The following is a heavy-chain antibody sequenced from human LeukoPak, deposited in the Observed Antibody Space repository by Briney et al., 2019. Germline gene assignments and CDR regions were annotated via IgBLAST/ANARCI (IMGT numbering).Heavy chain of an antibody. Sequence: GGSLRLSCAASGFTFSSYAMSWVRQAPGKGLEWVSGISGSGTSTYYADSVKGRFAISRDNSKNRLYLQMNSLRAEDTAVYYCTTDVGYSDGSGYYYGSSYFADWGQGTLVTVSS. CDR1: GFTFSSYA. CDR3: TTDVGYSDGSGYYYGSSYFAD. V-gene: IGHV3-23*01. CDR2: ISGSGTST. D-gene: IGHD3-22*01. J-gene: IGHJ4*02.